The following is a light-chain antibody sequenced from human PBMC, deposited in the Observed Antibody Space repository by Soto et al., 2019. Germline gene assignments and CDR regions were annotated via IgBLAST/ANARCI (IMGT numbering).Light chain of an antibody. J-gene: IGKJ5*01. Sequence: DIQMTQSASTVSASVGHRVTITCRASQSISSWLAWYQQKPGKAPKLLIYDASSLESGVPSRFSGSGSGTEFTLTISSLQPDDFATYYCQQYNSYSITFGQGTRLEIK. CDR3: QQYNSYSIT. V-gene: IGKV1-5*01. CDR1: QSISSW. CDR2: DAS.